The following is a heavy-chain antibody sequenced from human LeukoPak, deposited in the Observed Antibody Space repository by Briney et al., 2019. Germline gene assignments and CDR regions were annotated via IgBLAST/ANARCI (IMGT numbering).Heavy chain of an antibody. CDR3: ARDWRASPRNDY. Sequence: GGSLRLSCAASGFAFSDYYMSWIRHAPGKGLEWVSYISSSGSTIYYADSVKGRFTISRDNAKNSLVLQMNSLRVEDTAVYYCARDWRASPRNDYWGQGTLVTVSS. CDR2: ISSSGSTI. J-gene: IGHJ4*02. CDR1: GFAFSDYY. V-gene: IGHV3-11*04.